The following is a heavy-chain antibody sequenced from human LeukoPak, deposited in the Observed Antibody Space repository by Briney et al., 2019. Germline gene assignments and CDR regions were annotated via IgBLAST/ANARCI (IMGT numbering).Heavy chain of an antibody. J-gene: IGHJ6*02. D-gene: IGHD4-11*01. V-gene: IGHV4-34*01. Sequence: PSETLSLTCAVYGGSFSGYYWSWIRQPPGKGLEWIGEINHSGSTNYNPSLKSRVTISVDTSKNQFSLKLSSVTAADTAVYYCATGYSNRRADVWGQGTTVTVSS. CDR3: ATGYSNRRADV. CDR2: INHSGST. CDR1: GGSFSGYY.